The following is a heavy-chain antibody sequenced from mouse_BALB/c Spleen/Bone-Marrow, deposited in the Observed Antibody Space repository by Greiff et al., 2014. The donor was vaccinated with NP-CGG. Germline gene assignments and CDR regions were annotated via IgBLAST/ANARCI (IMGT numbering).Heavy chain of an antibody. V-gene: IGHV14-3*02. CDR1: GFNIKDAY. CDR3: ARSPGEVNY. J-gene: IGHJ3*01. CDR2: IAPANGNT. Sequence: EVQLQQSRAELVKPGASVKLSCTASGFNIKDAYMHWVKQRPAQGLEWIGRIAPANGNTEYDPKSLDKATITADTSSNTAYLQLSSLTSEDTAVYYCARSPGEVNYWGQGTLVTVSA. D-gene: IGHD1-3*01.